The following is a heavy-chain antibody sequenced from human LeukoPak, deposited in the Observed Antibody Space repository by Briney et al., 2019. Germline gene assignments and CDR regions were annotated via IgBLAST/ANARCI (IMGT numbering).Heavy chain of an antibody. Sequence: ASVKVSCKASGYTFTSYDINWVRQATGQGLEWMGWINPNSGNTGYAQKFQGRVTMTSNTSISTAYMELSSLRSEDTAVYYCARGRSYYDFWSGYRQYYYYYMDVWGKGTTVTVSS. J-gene: IGHJ6*03. CDR1: GYTFTSYD. CDR3: ARGRSYYDFWSGYRQYYYYYMDV. V-gene: IGHV1-8*01. CDR2: INPNSGNT. D-gene: IGHD3-3*01.